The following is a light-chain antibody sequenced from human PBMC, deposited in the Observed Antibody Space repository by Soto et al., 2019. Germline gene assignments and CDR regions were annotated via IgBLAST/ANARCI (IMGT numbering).Light chain of an antibody. J-gene: IGLJ2*01. Sequence: SYEQTQPPSVSVAPGKTARITCGGNNIGSKSVHWYQQKPGQAPVLVIYYDSDRPSGIPERFSGSNSGNTATLTISRVEAGDEADYYCQVWDSSSDRDVVFGGGTKVTVL. V-gene: IGLV3-21*04. CDR3: QVWDSSSDRDVV. CDR2: YDS. CDR1: NIGSKS.